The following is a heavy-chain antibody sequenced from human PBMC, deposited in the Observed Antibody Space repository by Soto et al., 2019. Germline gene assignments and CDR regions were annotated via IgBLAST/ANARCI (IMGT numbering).Heavy chain of an antibody. V-gene: IGHV2-5*02. Sequence: QITLKESGPTLVKPTQTLTLTCTFSGFSLSTSGVGVGWIRQPPGKALEWLALIYWDDDKRYTPSLKSRLTVTKYTPKTPVALTMTNIDPVDTATYYCAHILAASNYGAYEPINSFAYWCQGPLVTVSS. CDR1: GFSLSTSGVG. CDR2: IYWDDDK. D-gene: IGHD4-17*01. J-gene: IGHJ4*02. CDR3: AHILAASNYGAYEPINSFAY.